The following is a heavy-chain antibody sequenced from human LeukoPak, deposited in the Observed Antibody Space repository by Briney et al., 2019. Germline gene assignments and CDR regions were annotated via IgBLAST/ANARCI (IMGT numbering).Heavy chain of an antibody. CDR3: ARHDYGDYERFDP. D-gene: IGHD4-17*01. Sequence: PSETLSLTCTVSGYSISSGYYWGWIRQPPGKGLEWIGSIYYSGSTYYNPSLKSRVTISVDTSKNQFSLKLSSVAAADTAVYYCARHDYGDYERFDPWGQGTLVTVSS. V-gene: IGHV4-38-2*02. CDR2: IYYSGST. CDR1: GYSISSGYY. J-gene: IGHJ5*02.